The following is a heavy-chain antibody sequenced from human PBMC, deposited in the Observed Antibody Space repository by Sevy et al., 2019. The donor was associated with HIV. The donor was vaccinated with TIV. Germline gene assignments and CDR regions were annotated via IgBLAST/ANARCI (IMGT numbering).Heavy chain of an antibody. CDR2: IKQGGSEK. V-gene: IGHV3-7*01. CDR3: ARVGYSYLVRRLDV. J-gene: IGHJ6*02. CDR1: GFTFSSYW. D-gene: IGHD5-18*01. Sequence: GGSLRLSCAASGFTFSSYWMSWVRQAPGKGLEWVANIKQGGSEKCYVDSVKGRFTISRDNAKNSLYLQMNSLRAEDSAVYYCARVGYSYLVRRLDVWGQGTTVTVSS.